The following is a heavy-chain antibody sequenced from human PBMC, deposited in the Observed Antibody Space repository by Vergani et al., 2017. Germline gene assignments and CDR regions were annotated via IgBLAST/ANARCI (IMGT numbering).Heavy chain of an antibody. CDR3: ARDSALRDIVVVPAAIPHFDY. CDR1: GYTFTSYG. J-gene: IGHJ4*02. CDR2: ISAYNGNT. Sequence: QVQLVQSGAEVKKPGASVKVSCKASGYTFTSYGISWVRQAPGQGLEWMGWISAYNGNTNYAQKLKGRVTMTTDTSTSTAYMELRSLRSDDTAVYYCARDSALRDIVVVPAAIPHFDYWGQGTLVTVSS. V-gene: IGHV1-18*04. D-gene: IGHD2-2*01.